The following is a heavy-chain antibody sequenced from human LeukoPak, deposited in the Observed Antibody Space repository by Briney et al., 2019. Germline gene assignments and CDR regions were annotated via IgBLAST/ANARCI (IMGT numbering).Heavy chain of an antibody. CDR1: GFTFSKYA. D-gene: IGHD2-2*02. CDR3: AKDEFEVGTCNTSNCYTSLPFFDY. V-gene: IGHV3-23*01. Sequence: GGSLRLSRVASGFTFSKYAMSWVRQAPGKGPEWVSTISGSGGSTYYADSVKGRFTISRDNSQNTLYLQMSSLRAEDTAIFYCAKDEFEVGTCNTSNCYTSLPFFDYWGQGTLVTVSS. CDR2: ISGSGGST. J-gene: IGHJ4*02.